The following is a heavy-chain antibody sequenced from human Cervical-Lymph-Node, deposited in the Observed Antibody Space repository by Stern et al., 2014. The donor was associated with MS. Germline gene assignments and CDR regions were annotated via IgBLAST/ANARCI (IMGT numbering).Heavy chain of an antibody. CDR3: ARSSGPSPYYYYGMDV. D-gene: IGHD6-25*01. V-gene: IGHV3-33*01. CDR1: GFTFSSYG. Sequence: VQLVESGGGVVQPGRSLRLSCAASGFTFSSYGMHWVRQAPGKGLEWVAVIWYDGSNKYYAYSVKGRFTISRYNSKNTLYLQMNSLRAEDTAVYYCARSSGPSPYYYYGMDVWGQGTTVTVSS. J-gene: IGHJ6*02. CDR2: IWYDGSNK.